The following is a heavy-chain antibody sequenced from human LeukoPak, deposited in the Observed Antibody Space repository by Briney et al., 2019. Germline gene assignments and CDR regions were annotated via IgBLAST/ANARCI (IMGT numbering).Heavy chain of an antibody. J-gene: IGHJ3*02. D-gene: IGHD6-13*01. Sequence: ASVTVSFQASGYTFTGYYMHWVRQAPGQGLEGMGWINPNSGGTNYAQKFQGWVTMTRDTSISTAYMELSRLRSDDTAVYYCAGSWTDDAFDIWGQGTMVTVSS. CDR3: AGSWTDDAFDI. CDR1: GYTFTGYY. CDR2: INPNSGGT. V-gene: IGHV1-2*04.